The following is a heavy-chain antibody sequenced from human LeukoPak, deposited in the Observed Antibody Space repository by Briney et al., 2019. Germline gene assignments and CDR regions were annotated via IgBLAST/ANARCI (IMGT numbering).Heavy chain of an antibody. V-gene: IGHV1-18*01. CDR3: ARDRDYGSGSYYKGTLHFNY. D-gene: IGHD3-10*01. CDR1: GYTFTTYG. Sequence: ASVKVSCKASGYTFTTYGISWVRQAPGQGLEWMGWISAYNGNTNYAQNLQGRVTMTTDTSTSTAYMELRSLRSDDTAVYYCARDRDYGSGSYYKGTLHFNYWGQGTLVTVSS. J-gene: IGHJ4*02. CDR2: ISAYNGNT.